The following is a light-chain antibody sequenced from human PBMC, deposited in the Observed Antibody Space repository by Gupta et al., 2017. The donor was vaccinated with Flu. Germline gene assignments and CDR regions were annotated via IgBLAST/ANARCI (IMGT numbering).Light chain of an antibody. CDR2: EVS. J-gene: IGLJ1*01. V-gene: IGLV2-23*02. Sequence: SISCTETSSVVGSYILVSWYQQRPGKAPILMIYEVSKRPSGVSNRCSGSKSGNTASLTISGLQAEDEADYYCYSYAGSSTFYVFGTGTKVTVL. CDR3: YSYAGSSTFYV. CDR1: SSVVGSYIL.